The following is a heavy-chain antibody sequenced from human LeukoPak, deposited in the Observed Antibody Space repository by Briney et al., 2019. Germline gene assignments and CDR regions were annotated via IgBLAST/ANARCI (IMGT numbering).Heavy chain of an antibody. CDR1: GYTFTSYD. V-gene: IGHV1-2*02. Sequence: GASVKVSCKASGYTFTSYDINWVRQAPGQGLEWMGWINPNSGGTNYAQKFQGRVTMTRDTSISTAYMELSRLRSDDTAVYYCAREGWEPYSYFDYWGQGTLVTVSS. D-gene: IGHD1-26*01. CDR3: AREGWEPYSYFDY. CDR2: INPNSGGT. J-gene: IGHJ4*02.